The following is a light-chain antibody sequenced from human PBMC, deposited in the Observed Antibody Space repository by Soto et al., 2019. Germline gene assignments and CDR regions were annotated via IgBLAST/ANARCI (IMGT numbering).Light chain of an antibody. CDR3: QQYGSSPPYT. Sequence: EIVLTQSPGILSLSPGERATLSCRASQTVSGNYLAWYQQKPGQSPRLLIYGSTDSATGIPDRFSGSGSGTDFTLTINRVEPEDFAVYYCQQYGSSPPYTFGHGTKLEI. J-gene: IGKJ2*01. V-gene: IGKV3-20*01. CDR1: QTVSGNY. CDR2: GST.